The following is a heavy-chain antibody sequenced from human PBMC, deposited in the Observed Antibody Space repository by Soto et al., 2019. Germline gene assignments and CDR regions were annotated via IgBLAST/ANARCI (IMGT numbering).Heavy chain of an antibody. D-gene: IGHD6-13*01. CDR2: IDPSDSYT. V-gene: IGHV5-10-1*01. Sequence: EVQLVQSGAEVKKPGESLRISCKGSGYSFTSYWISWVRQMPGKGLEWMGRIDPSDSYTNYSPSFQGHVTISADKSISTAYLQWSSLKASDTAMSYCARLQAAAGDNDLTFVYWGQGTLVTVSS. CDR3: ARLQAAAGDNDLTFVY. CDR1: GYSFTSYW. J-gene: IGHJ4*02.